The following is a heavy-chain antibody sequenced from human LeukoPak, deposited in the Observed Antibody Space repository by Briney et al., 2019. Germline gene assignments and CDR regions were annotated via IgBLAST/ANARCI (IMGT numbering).Heavy chain of an antibody. D-gene: IGHD3-3*01. CDR3: ARDDDFWSGYYRPYNWFDP. CDR1: GYSISSGYY. CDR2: IYHSGSP. J-gene: IGHJ5*02. V-gene: IGHV4-38-2*02. Sequence: SETLSLTCTVSGYSISSGYYWGWIRQPPGKGLEWIGSIYHSGSPYYNPSLKSRVTISVDTSKSQFSLKLSSVTAADTAVYYCARDDDFWSGYYRPYNWFDPWGQGTLVTVSS.